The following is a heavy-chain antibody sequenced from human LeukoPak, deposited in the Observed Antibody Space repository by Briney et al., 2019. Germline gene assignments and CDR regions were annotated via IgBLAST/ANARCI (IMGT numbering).Heavy chain of an antibody. J-gene: IGHJ4*02. V-gene: IGHV3-21*01. Sequence: GGSLRLSCAASGFTFSSYSMNWVRQAPGKGLEWVSSISRSSVYKYYADSMKGRFTISRDNAKNSVYLQVNSVRAEDTAVYYCARGRYDSSGYYALFDYWGRGTLVTVSS. D-gene: IGHD3-22*01. CDR2: ISRSSVYK. CDR1: GFTFSSYS. CDR3: ARGRYDSSGYYALFDY.